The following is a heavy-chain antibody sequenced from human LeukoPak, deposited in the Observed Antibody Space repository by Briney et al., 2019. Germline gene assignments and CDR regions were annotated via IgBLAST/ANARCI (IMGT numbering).Heavy chain of an antibody. CDR3: ASEALPGGQTFDY. J-gene: IGHJ4*02. D-gene: IGHD2-15*01. V-gene: IGHV3-23*01. CDR1: GFTFSSYA. CDR2: ISGSGGCT. Sequence: GGSLRLSCAASGFTFSSYAMSWVRQAPGKGLEWVSAISGSGGCTYYADSVKGRFTISRDNSKNTLYLQMNSLRAGGTAVYYCASEALPGGQTFDYWGQGTLVTVSS.